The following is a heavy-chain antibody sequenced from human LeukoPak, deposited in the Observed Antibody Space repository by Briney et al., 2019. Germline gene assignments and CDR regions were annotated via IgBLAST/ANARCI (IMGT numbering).Heavy chain of an antibody. V-gene: IGHV1-18*04. Sequence: ASVKVSCKASGYTFTAYYIHWVRQAPGQGLEWMGWISTYNGNTNYAQKFQGRVTMTRDPSTSTAYMELRSLRSDDTAVYYCAREANYDDTPNAFDIWGQGTMVTVSS. CDR2: ISTYNGNT. CDR3: AREANYDDTPNAFDI. CDR1: GYTFTAYY. D-gene: IGHD3-22*01. J-gene: IGHJ3*02.